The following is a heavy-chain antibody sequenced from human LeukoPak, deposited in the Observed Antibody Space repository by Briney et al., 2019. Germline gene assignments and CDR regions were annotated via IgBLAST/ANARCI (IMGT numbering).Heavy chain of an antibody. J-gene: IGHJ5*02. D-gene: IGHD3-10*01. V-gene: IGHV4-38-2*02. CDR2: IYYSGST. Sequence: SETLSLTCTVSSYSISSSYYWGWIRQPPGKGLEWIGSIYYSGSTYHNPSLKSRVTISVDTSKNQFSLKLSSVTAADTAVYYCARDPVPYYYGSGTPSWGQGTLVTVSS. CDR1: SYSISSSYY. CDR3: ARDPVPYYYGSGTPS.